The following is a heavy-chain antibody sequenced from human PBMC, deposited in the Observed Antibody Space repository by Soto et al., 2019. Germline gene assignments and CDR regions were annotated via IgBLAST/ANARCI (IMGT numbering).Heavy chain of an antibody. Sequence: QVQLQESGPGLVKPSQTLSLTYTVSGASINSGGFHWIWIRQHPGKGLEWIGHIYYSGSTDYNPPLRSRLRISLDTSKNQFSLTLSSVTAADTAVYYCARGGDSSGYFGTDYWGQGTLVTVSS. CDR3: ARGGDSSGYFGTDY. CDR2: IYYSGST. V-gene: IGHV4-31*03. CDR1: GASINSGGFH. J-gene: IGHJ4*02. D-gene: IGHD3-22*01.